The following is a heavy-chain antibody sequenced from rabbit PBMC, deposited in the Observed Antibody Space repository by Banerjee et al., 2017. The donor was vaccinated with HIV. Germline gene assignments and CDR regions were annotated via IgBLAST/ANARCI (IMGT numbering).Heavy chain of an antibody. CDR1: GFSFSSSYW. V-gene: IGHV1S40*01. Sequence: QSLEESGGDLVKPGASLTLTCTASGFSFSSSYWICWVRQAPGKGLEWIACIYADSSGSTYYASWAKGRFTISKTSSTTVTLQMTSLTAADTATYFCARSYGSGIYFDFWGQGTLVTVS. CDR2: IYADSSGST. CDR3: ARSYGSGIYFDF. D-gene: IGHD8-1*01. J-gene: IGHJ4*01.